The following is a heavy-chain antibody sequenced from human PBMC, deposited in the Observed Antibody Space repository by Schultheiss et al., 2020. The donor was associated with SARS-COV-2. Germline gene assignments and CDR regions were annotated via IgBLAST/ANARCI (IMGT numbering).Heavy chain of an antibody. D-gene: IGHD3-22*01. CDR2: IKSKTDGGTT. J-gene: IGHJ4*02. CDR1: GFTFDDYA. V-gene: IGHV3-15*07. Sequence: GESLKISCAASGFTFDDYAMHWVRQAPGKGLEWVGRIKSKTDGGTTDYAAPVKGRFTISRDDSKNTLYLQMNSLKTEDTAVYYCTTDQDDSSGYYDYWGQGTLVTVSS. CDR3: TTDQDDSSGYYDY.